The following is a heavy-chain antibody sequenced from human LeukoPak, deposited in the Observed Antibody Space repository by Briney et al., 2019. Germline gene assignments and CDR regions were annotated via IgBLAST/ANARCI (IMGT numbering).Heavy chain of an antibody. CDR3: ARDSTGRGSGRGDY. CDR2: ISSSSSYI. J-gene: IGHJ4*02. V-gene: IGHV3-21*01. D-gene: IGHD3-10*01. Sequence: KPGGSLRLSCAASGFTFSSYAMSWVRQAPGKGLEWVSSISSSSSYIYYADSVKGRFTISRDNAKNSLYLQMNSLRAEDTAVYYCARDSTGRGSGRGDYWGQGTLVTVSS. CDR1: GFTFSSYA.